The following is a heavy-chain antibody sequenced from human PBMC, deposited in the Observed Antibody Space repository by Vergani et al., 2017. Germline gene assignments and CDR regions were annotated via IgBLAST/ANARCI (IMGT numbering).Heavy chain of an antibody. J-gene: IGHJ4*02. CDR2: ISSSGSTI. V-gene: IGHV3-48*03. Sequence: EVQLVESGGGLVQPGGSLRLSCAASGFTFSSYEMNWVRQAPGKGLEWVSYISSSGSTIYYADPVKGRFTISRDNAKNSLYLQMNSLRAEDTAVYYCARDEGLRSFDYWGQGTLVTVSS. D-gene: IGHD5/OR15-5a*01. CDR1: GFTFSSYE. CDR3: ARDEGLRSFDY.